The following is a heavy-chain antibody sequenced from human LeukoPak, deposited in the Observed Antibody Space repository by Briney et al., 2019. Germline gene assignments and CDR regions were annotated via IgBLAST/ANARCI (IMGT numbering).Heavy chain of an antibody. Sequence: GGSLRLSCAASGFTFDDYAMHWVRQVPGKGLEWVSRITWNSGSIGYADSVKGRFTISRDNAKNSLYLQMNSLRAEDTALYYCAKDLVGGQDIANYYGMDVWGQGTTVTVSS. V-gene: IGHV3-9*01. D-gene: IGHD3-3*01. J-gene: IGHJ6*02. CDR3: AKDLVGGQDIANYYGMDV. CDR2: ITWNSGSI. CDR1: GFTFDDYA.